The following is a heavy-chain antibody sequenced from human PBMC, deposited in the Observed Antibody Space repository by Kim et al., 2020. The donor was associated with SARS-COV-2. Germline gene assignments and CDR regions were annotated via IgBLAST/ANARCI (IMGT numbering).Heavy chain of an antibody. D-gene: IGHD3-22*01. J-gene: IGHJ4*02. CDR3: ARDSGYYYFDY. Sequence: TNYNPSLKSRVTISVDTSKNQFSLKLSSVTAADTAVYYCARDSGYYYFDYWGQGTLVTVSS. V-gene: IGHV4-59*01. CDR2: T.